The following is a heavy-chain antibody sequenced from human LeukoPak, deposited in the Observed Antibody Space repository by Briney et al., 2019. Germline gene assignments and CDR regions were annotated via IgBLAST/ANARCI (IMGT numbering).Heavy chain of an antibody. Sequence: PSETLSLTCTVSGGSINSYYWSWIRQPPGRGLEWIGDIYYSGSTIYNPSPKSRVTISADTSKNQFSLNLRSVTAADTAVYYCARNDYATFDCWGPGTLVTVSS. D-gene: IGHD3-16*01. V-gene: IGHV4-59*01. J-gene: IGHJ4*02. CDR2: IYYSGST. CDR3: ARNDYATFDC. CDR1: GGSINSYY.